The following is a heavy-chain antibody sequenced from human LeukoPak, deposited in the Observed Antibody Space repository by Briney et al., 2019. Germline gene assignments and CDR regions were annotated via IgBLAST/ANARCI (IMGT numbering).Heavy chain of an antibody. CDR3: ARRTNYFDY. CDR2: IYHSGST. V-gene: IGHV4-38-2*02. Sequence: SETLSLTCTVSGYSISSGYYWGWIRQPPGKGLEWIGSIYHSGSTYYNPSVKSRVTISVDTSKNQFSLKLSSVTAADTAVYYCARRTNYFDYWGQGTLVTVSS. CDR1: GYSISSGYY. D-gene: IGHD1-1*01. J-gene: IGHJ4*02.